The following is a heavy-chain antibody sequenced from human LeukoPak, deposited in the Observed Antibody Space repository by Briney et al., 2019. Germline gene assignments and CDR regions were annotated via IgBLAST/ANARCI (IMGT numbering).Heavy chain of an antibody. CDR1: GGTFSSYA. CDR3: ASGAFFFHGYSSSSAAFDY. CDR2: IIPIFGTA. J-gene: IGHJ4*02. Sequence: SVKVSCKASGGTFSSYAISWVRQAPGQGLEWMGGIIPIFGTANYAQKFQGRVTITTDESTSTAYMELSGLRSEDTAVYYCASGAFFFHGYSSSSAAFDYWGQGTLVTVSS. V-gene: IGHV1-69*05. D-gene: IGHD6-6*01.